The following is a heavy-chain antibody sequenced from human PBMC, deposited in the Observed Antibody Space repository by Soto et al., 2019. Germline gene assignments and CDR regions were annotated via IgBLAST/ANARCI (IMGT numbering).Heavy chain of an antibody. D-gene: IGHD3-10*01. V-gene: IGHV4-59*01. Sequence: XXTLSLPFTVSGGSISSYYWRWIRQPPGKGLEWIGYIYYSGSTNYNPSLKSRVTISVDTSKNQFSLKLSSVTAADTAVYYCATLGRVGEPHWGQGTLVTAPQ. CDR1: GGSISSYY. J-gene: IGHJ4*02. CDR2: IYYSGST. CDR3: ATLGRVGEPH.